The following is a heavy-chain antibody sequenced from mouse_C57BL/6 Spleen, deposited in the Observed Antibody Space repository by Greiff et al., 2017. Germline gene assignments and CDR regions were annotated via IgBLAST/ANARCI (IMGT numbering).Heavy chain of an antibody. CDR1: GYPFTCHW. CDR2: ILPGTGST. J-gene: IGHJ1*03. D-gene: IGHD2-3*01. V-gene: IGHV1-9*01. CDR3: AKEGERLLLSWYFEV. Sequence: KLSCRATGYPFTCHWIVWVTQRPGTGLGWSGEILPGTGSTKYNEKFKSKATITADTSSNTAHMQLSSLTTEDAAIYYCAKEGERLLLSWYFEVGGTGTTVTVAS.